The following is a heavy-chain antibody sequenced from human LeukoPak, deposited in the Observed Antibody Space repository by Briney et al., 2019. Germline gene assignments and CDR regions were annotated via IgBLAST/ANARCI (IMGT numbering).Heavy chain of an antibody. CDR2: ISRSGGST. D-gene: IGHD2-2*01. Sequence: GGSLRLPCAASGFTFSSFPMSWVRHAPGKGLEGVSYISRSGGSTYSAASVTGRFTTSRDNSTNTLYLQMNSLRAEDTAVYYCAKVGYCSSTSCPNDYWGQGTLVTVSS. J-gene: IGHJ4*02. V-gene: IGHV3-23*01. CDR1: GFTFSSFP. CDR3: AKVGYCSSTSCPNDY.